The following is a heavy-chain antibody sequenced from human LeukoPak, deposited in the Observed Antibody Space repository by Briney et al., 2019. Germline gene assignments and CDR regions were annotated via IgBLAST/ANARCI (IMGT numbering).Heavy chain of an antibody. D-gene: IGHD2-15*01. CDR2: IYSSGST. V-gene: IGHV4-61*02. J-gene: IGHJ4*02. CDR1: GGSISSGSYY. CDR3: ARDFGSYCSGGSCYSGGGIDY. Sequence: SQTLSLTCTVSGGSISSGSYYWNWIRQPAGKGLEWIGRIYSSGSTNYNPSLKSRVTISVDTSKNQFSLKLSSVTAADTAVYYCARDFGSYCSGGSCYSGGGIDYWGQGTLVTVSS.